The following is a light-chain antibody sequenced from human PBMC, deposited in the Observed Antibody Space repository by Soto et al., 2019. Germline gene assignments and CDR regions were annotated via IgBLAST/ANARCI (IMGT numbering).Light chain of an antibody. V-gene: IGLV2-14*01. CDR1: SSDVGGYIY. Sequence: QSALTQPASVSGSPGQSITISCTGTSSDVGGYIYVSWYQQRPGNVPKLMIYEVSNRPSGVSDRFSGSKSGNTASLTISGLQAEDEADYYCRSYTSGSTLVVFGGGTKLTVL. CDR3: RSYTSGSTLVV. CDR2: EVS. J-gene: IGLJ2*01.